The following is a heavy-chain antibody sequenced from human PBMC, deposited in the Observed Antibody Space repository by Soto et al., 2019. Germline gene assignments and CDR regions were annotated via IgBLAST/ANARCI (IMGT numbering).Heavy chain of an antibody. CDR3: ASLGGDYNRYYYGMDV. Sequence: GESLKISCKGSGYSFTSYWIGWVRQMPGKGLQWMGIIYPGDSDTRYSPSFQGQVTISADKSISTAYLQWSSLKASDTAMYYCASLGGDYNRYYYGMDVWGQGTTVTVSS. D-gene: IGHD4-17*01. CDR2: IYPGDSDT. V-gene: IGHV5-51*01. CDR1: GYSFTSYW. J-gene: IGHJ6*02.